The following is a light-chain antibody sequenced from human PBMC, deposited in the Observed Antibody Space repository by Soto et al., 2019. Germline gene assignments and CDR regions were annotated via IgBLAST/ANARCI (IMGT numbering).Light chain of an antibody. CDR1: QSVSSY. CDR2: DAS. V-gene: IGKV3-11*01. J-gene: IGKJ2*01. Sequence: EIVLTQSPATLSLSPGESATLSCRASQSVSSYLAWYQQKPGQAPRLLIYDASNRATGIPARFSGSGSGTGFTLTIRSLEPEDCAVYYCQQRSNWPPYTFGQGTKREIK. CDR3: QQRSNWPPYT.